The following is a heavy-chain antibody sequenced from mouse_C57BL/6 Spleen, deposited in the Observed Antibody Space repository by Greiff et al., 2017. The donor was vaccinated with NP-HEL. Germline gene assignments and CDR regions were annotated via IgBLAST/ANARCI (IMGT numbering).Heavy chain of an antibody. CDR1: GFSLTSYA. D-gene: IGHD2-4*01. Sequence: QVQLQQSGPGLVAPSQSLSITCTVSGFSLTSYAISWVRQPPGKGLEWLGVIWTGGGTNYNSALKSRLSISKDNSKSQVFLKMNSLQTDDTARYYCARGIYYDYDVRYFDVWGTGTTVTVSS. V-gene: IGHV2-9-1*01. CDR2: IWTGGGT. J-gene: IGHJ1*03. CDR3: ARGIYYDYDVRYFDV.